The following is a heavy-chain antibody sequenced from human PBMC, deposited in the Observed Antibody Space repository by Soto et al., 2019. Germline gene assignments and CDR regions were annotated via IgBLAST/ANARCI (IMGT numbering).Heavy chain of an antibody. CDR2: ISSSSSYI. D-gene: IGHD2-21*02. CDR1: GFTFSSYS. CDR3: ARDRGGGNSQYYYGMDV. Sequence: GGSLRLSCAASGFTFSSYSMNWVRQAPGKGLEWVSSISSSSSYIYYADSVKGRFTISRDNAKNSLYLQMNSLRAEDTAVYYCARDRGGGNSQYYYGMDVWGQGTTVTVSS. V-gene: IGHV3-21*01. J-gene: IGHJ6*02.